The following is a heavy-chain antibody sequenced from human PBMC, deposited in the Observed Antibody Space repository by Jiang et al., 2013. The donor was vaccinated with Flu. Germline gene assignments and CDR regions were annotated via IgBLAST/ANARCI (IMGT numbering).Heavy chain of an antibody. CDR3: ARDSTSTDAFDI. J-gene: IGHJ3*02. V-gene: IGHV6-1*01. CDR1: SNSAA. D-gene: IGHD2-2*01. Sequence: SNSAAWNWVRQSPSRGLEWLGRTYYRSKWYNDYAVSVKSRITINPDTSKNQFSLQLNSVTPEDTAVYYCARDSTSTDAFDIWGQGTMVTISS. CDR2: TYYRSKWYN.